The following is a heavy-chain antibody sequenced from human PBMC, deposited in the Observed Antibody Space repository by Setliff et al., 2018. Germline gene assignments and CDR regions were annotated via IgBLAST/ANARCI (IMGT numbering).Heavy chain of an antibody. CDR2: IYTSWST. D-gene: IGHD3-16*01. Sequence: TLSLTCTVSGDSISSRPFYWGWFRQPAGKELEWIGQIYTSWSTIYNPSLKSRVTILLDTSKNQFSLTLTSVTAADTALYYCARLPNYVWGSPVDYWGQGTLVTVSS. CDR1: GDSISSRPFY. V-gene: IGHV4-61*09. CDR3: ARLPNYVWGSPVDY. J-gene: IGHJ4*02.